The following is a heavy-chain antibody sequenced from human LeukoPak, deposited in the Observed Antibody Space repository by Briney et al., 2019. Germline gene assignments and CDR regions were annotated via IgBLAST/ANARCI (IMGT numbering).Heavy chain of an antibody. Sequence: SETLSLTRTVSGGSISSYYWSWIRQPPGKGLEWIGYIYYSGSTNCNPSLKSRVTISVDTSKNQSSLKLSSVTAADTAVYYSARGPSFDIWGQGTMATVSS. V-gene: IGHV4-59*01. CDR3: ARGPSFDI. J-gene: IGHJ3*02. CDR2: IYYSGST. CDR1: GGSISSYY.